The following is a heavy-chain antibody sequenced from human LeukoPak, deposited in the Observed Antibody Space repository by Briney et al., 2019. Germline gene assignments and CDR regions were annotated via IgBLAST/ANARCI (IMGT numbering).Heavy chain of an antibody. CDR1: GFTFSSYT. Sequence: GGSLRLSCAASGFTFSSYTMTWVRQAPGKGLEWVSAISGRGGDTYYADSMKGRFTISRDNSKNTLHLQMNSLRAEDTALYYCAKGAEGGYDYWGQGTLVTVSS. J-gene: IGHJ4*02. V-gene: IGHV3-23*01. CDR2: ISGRGGDT. CDR3: AKGAEGGYDY. D-gene: IGHD5-12*01.